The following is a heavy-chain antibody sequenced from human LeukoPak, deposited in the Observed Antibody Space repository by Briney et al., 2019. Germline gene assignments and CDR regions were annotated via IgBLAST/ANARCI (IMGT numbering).Heavy chain of an antibody. J-gene: IGHJ4*02. D-gene: IGHD6-19*01. CDR2: IYASGNT. V-gene: IGHV4-61*01. Sequence: PPETLSLTCTVSGGSVSSASYYWTWIRQPPGKGLEWIGYIYASGNTNYNPSLKSRVTISVDTSKNQFSLKLSSVTAADTAVYYCARDPPVAGTSWGQGTLVTVSS. CDR1: GGSVSSASYY. CDR3: ARDPPVAGTS.